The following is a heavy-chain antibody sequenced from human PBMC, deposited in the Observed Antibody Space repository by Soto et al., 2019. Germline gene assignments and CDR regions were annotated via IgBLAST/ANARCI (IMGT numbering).Heavy chain of an antibody. V-gene: IGHV4-34*01. Sequence: LSLTCAVYGGSFSGYYWSWIRQPPGKGLEWIGEINHSGSTNYNPSLKSRVTISVDTSKNQFSLKLSSVTAADTAVYYCARGSPYLYNWFDPWGQGTLVT. CDR1: GGSFSGYY. CDR3: ARGSPYLYNWFDP. D-gene: IGHD2-2*01. CDR2: INHSGST. J-gene: IGHJ5*02.